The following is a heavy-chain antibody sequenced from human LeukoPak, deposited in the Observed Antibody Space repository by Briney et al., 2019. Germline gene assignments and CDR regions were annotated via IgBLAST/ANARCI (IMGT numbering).Heavy chain of an antibody. Sequence: ASVEVSCKASEYTFTGYYMHWVRQAPGQGLEWMGRINPNSGGTNYAQKFQGRVTMTRDTSISTAYMELSRLRSDDTAVYYCASPFGVVTAFDYWGQGTLVTVSS. D-gene: IGHD3-3*01. V-gene: IGHV1-2*06. CDR1: EYTFTGYY. J-gene: IGHJ4*02. CDR2: INPNSGGT. CDR3: ASPFGVVTAFDY.